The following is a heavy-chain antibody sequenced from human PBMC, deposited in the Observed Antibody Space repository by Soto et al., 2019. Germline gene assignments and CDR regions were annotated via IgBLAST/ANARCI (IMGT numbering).Heavy chain of an antibody. Sequence: LRLSCAASGFTFSSYAMHWVRQAPGKGLEWVAVISYDGSNKYYADSVKGRFTISRDNSKNTLYLQMNSLRAEDTAVYYCARELTLDYWGQGTLVTVSS. CDR3: ARELTLDY. J-gene: IGHJ4*02. V-gene: IGHV3-30-3*01. CDR1: GFTFSSYA. CDR2: ISYDGSNK. D-gene: IGHD3-16*01.